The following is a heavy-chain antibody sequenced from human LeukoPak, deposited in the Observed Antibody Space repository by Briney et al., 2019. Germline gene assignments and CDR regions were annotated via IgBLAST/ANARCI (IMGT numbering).Heavy chain of an antibody. CDR3: ARLNRSGYMDV. CDR2: IIPIFGTA. J-gene: IGHJ6*03. V-gene: IGHV1-69*06. D-gene: IGHD3-22*01. CDR1: GGTFSSYA. Sequence: ASVKVSCKASGGTFSSYAISWVRQAPGQGLEWMGGIIPIFGTANYAQKFQGRVTITADKSTSTAYMGLSSLRSEDTAVYYCARLNRSGYMDVWGKGTTVTVSS.